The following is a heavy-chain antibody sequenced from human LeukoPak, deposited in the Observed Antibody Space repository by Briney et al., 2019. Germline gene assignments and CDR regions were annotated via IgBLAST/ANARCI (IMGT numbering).Heavy chain of an antibody. J-gene: IGHJ4*02. Sequence: PSETLSLTCTVSGGSISSGSYYWGWIRQPPGKGLEWIGSIYHSGSTYYNPSLKSRVTISVDTSKNQFSLKLSSVTAADTAVYYCARLRGYFDYWGQGTLVTVSS. V-gene: IGHV4-39*07. CDR3: ARLRGYFDY. CDR2: IYHSGST. CDR1: GGSISSGSYY.